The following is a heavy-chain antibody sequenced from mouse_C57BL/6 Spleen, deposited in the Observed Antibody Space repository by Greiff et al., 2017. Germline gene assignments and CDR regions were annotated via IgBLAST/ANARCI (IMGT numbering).Heavy chain of an antibody. CDR1: GYTFTEYT. CDR3: ARHEERAFGDYPFAY. D-gene: IGHD2-13*01. Sequence: VQLKESGAELVKPGASVKLSCKASGYTFTEYTIHWVKQRSGQGLEWIGWFYPGSGSIKYNEKFKDKATLTADKSSSTVYMVLSRLTSEDSAVYFCARHEERAFGDYPFAYWGEGSLVTVSA. CDR2: FYPGSGSI. J-gene: IGHJ3*01. V-gene: IGHV1-62-2*01.